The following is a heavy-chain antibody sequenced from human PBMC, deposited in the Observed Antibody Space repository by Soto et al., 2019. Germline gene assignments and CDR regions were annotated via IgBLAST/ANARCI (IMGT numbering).Heavy chain of an antibody. CDR2: IYHSGST. CDR3: AREGYRSSWTNIWFDP. V-gene: IGHV4-4*02. J-gene: IGHJ5*02. CDR1: GGSISSSNW. D-gene: IGHD2-2*01. Sequence: QVQLQESGPGLVKPSGTLSLTCAVSGGSISSSNWWSWVRQPPGKGLEWIGEIYHSGSTNYNPSLQSRVTISVDKSKNQFSLKLTSVTAADTAVYYCAREGYRSSWTNIWFDPWGQGTLVTVSS.